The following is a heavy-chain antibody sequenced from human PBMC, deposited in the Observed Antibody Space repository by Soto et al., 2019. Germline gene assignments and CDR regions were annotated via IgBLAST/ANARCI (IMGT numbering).Heavy chain of an antibody. CDR2: INPATGAA. CDR1: GYPVTAYY. J-gene: IGHJ3*02. Sequence: QLHLVQSGAVVKKPGASVTVSCSASGYPVTAYYMHWVRQAPGRGLEWMGGINPATGAAKYTQTFQGRVTMTRGTSTSTVFMEMSGLTSGAPAVFYCARGGGVGVAGSAAFDMWGQGTLVTVSS. D-gene: IGHD3-3*01. CDR3: ARGGGVGVAGSAAFDM. V-gene: IGHV1-2*02.